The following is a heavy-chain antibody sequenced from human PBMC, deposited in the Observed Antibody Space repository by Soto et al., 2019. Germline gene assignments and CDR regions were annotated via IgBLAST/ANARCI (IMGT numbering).Heavy chain of an antibody. CDR2: ITGGGSTT. J-gene: IGHJ4*02. CDR1: GFTFSNYV. Sequence: EVQLLESGGGFVQPGGSLRLSCAASGFTFSNYVMNWVRQAPGKGLEWVSTITGGGSTTYYADSVKGRLTISRDNSKNTLYLQMNSLRPEDTAVYYCAKKRPEITVTSPGNYFDFWGQGTLVTVSS. CDR3: AKKRPEITVTSPGNYFDF. V-gene: IGHV3-23*01. D-gene: IGHD4-17*01.